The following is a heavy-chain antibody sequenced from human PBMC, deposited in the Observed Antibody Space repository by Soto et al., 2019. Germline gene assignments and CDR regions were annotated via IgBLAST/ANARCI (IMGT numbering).Heavy chain of an antibody. CDR1: GFTFSSYG. V-gene: IGHV3-33*01. CDR2: IWYDGSKK. Sequence: QGQPVESGGGVVQPGRSLRLSCVASGFTFSSYGMHWVRQAPGKGLEWVAVIWYDGSKKYYADSVKGRFTISRDNSENTLYVQINSLRAEDTAVYYCARATYFYDSSGYSGYGLDVWGQGTTVTVSS. D-gene: IGHD3-22*01. J-gene: IGHJ6*02. CDR3: ARATYFYDSSGYSGYGLDV.